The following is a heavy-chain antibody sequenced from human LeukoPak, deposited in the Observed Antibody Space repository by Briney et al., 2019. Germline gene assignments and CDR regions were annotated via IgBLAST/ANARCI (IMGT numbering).Heavy chain of an antibody. J-gene: IGHJ4*02. CDR1: GGTFSSYA. Sequence: GASVKVSCKASGGTFSSYAISWVRQAPGQGLEWMGRIIPILGIANYAQKFQGRVTITADKSTSTAYMELSSLRSEDTAVYCCASGYYDSSGYYYGYWGQGTLVTVSS. CDR3: ASGYYDSSGYYYGY. V-gene: IGHV1-69*04. CDR2: IIPILGIA. D-gene: IGHD3-22*01.